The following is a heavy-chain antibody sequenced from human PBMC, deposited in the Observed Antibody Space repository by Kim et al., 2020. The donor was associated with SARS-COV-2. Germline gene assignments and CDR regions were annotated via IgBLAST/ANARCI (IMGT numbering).Heavy chain of an antibody. CDR3: ARGVEH. V-gene: IGHV4-30-2*04. CDR2: YDSGNA. D-gene: IGHD2-21*01. J-gene: IGHJ4*02. Sequence: YDSGNAFYNPSLKSRVSISVDTSKKHFSLRMTSVTAADTAIYFCARGVEHWGQGTLVTVSS.